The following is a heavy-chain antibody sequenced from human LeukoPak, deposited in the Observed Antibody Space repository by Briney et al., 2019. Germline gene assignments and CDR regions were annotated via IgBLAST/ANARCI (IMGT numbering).Heavy chain of an antibody. CDR1: GFIFSDYW. V-gene: IGHV3-11*04. CDR2: ISTSGTAI. CDR3: ARSPGGYSGPFAY. Sequence: GGSLRLSCAASGFIFSDYWMSWVRQAPGKGLEWVSYISTSGTAIYYADSVKGRFTISRDNSRNSLYLQMNSLRAEDTAVYYCARSPGGYSGPFAYWGQGTLVTVSS. J-gene: IGHJ4*02. D-gene: IGHD5-12*01.